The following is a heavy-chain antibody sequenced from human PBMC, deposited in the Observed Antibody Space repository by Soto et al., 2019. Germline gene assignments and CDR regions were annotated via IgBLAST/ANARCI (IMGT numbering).Heavy chain of an antibody. CDR3: ARVRSDSSAYYSFDF. CDR2: IYHSGST. V-gene: IGHV4-30-2*01. J-gene: IGHJ4*02. Sequence: QLQLQESDSGLVKPSQTLYLTCAVSGGSISSGGYSWSWIRQPPGKGLEWIGYIYHSGSTYYNPSLRSRVTISVDRSKNQFSLKLSSVTAADTAVYYCARVRSDSSAYYSFDFWGQGTLVTVSS. CDR1: GGSISSGGYS. D-gene: IGHD3-22*01.